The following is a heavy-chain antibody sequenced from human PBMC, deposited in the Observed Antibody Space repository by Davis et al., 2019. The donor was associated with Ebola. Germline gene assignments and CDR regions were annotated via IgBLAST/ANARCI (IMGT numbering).Heavy chain of an antibody. CDR2: INPNSGGT. CDR3: ARVQRSTRGGWFDP. D-gene: IGHD2-2*01. V-gene: IGHV1-2*02. Sequence: ASVTVSCKASGYTFTGYYMHWVRPAPGQGLEWMGWINPNSGGTNYAQKFQGRVTMTRDTSISTAYMELSRLRSDDTAVYYCARVQRSTRGGWFDPWGQGTLVTVSS. J-gene: IGHJ5*02. CDR1: GYTFTGYY.